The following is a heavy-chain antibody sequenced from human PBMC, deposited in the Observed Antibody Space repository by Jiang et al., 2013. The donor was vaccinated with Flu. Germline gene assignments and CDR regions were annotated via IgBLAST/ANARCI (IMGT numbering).Heavy chain of an antibody. CDR3: ASPRDYYDSSGYSPYWYFDL. D-gene: IGHD3-22*01. Sequence: SGAEVKKPGSSVKVSCKASGGTFSSYTISWVRQAPGQGLEWMGRIIPILGIANYAQKFQGRVTITADKSTSTAYMELSSLRSEDTAVYYCASPRDYYDSSGYSPYWYFDLWGRGTLVTVSS. CDR1: GGTFSSYT. V-gene: IGHV1-69*04. CDR2: IIPILGIA. J-gene: IGHJ2*01.